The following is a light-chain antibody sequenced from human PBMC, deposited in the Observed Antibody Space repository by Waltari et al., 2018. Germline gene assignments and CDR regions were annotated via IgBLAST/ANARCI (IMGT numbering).Light chain of an antibody. J-gene: IGLJ3*02. Sequence: QSVLTQPPSASGTPGQRVTISCSGGSSNIGTTPVTWYQQLPGTAPKLLIYTNNPRPSGVPDRFSGCKSGSSASRAISGLQVEDEADYYCAAWDDSLKGWVFGGGTKVTVL. CDR2: TNN. V-gene: IGLV1-44*01. CDR1: SSNIGTTP. CDR3: AAWDDSLKGWV.